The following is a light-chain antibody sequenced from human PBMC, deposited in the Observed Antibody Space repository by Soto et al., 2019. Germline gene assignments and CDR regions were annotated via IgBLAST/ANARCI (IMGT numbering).Light chain of an antibody. V-gene: IGLV6-57*04. Sequence: NFMLTQPHSVSESPGKTVTISCTRSSGTIGTNYVQWYQQRPGSVPTVVSYEYNRRPSGVPDRFSGSIDSSSNSASLTISGLMPEDEDNYYCQSYESNCVLFGGGTKLTVL. CDR2: EYN. J-gene: IGLJ2*01. CDR1: SGTIGTNY. CDR3: QSYESNCVL.